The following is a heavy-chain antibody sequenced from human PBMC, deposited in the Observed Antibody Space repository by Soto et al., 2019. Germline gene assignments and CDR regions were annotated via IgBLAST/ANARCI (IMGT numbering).Heavy chain of an antibody. CDR2: VHSDGSST. D-gene: IGHD2-21*02. V-gene: IGHV3-74*01. CDR3: ARGDKGAFDL. J-gene: IGHJ3*01. Sequence: EVQLVESEGGLVQPGGSLRLSCAASGFTFSYYWMHWVRQAPGQGLVWVSRVHSDGSSTTYADSVKGRFTISRDNAKNTVYLQMNSLRAEDTAVYYCARGDKGAFDLWGQGTMDTVSS. CDR1: GFTFSYYW.